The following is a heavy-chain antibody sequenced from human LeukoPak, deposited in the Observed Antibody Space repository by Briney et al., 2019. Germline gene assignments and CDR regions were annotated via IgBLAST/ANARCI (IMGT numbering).Heavy chain of an antibody. CDR2: INPNSGGT. CDR3: ANSGYDYPYYMDV. Sequence: ASVKVSCKASGYTFTAYFMHWVRQAPGQGLEWMGRINPNSGGTDYAQKFQGRVTMTRDTSISTAYMELSRLTSDDTAVYYCANSGYDYPYYMDVWSKGTTVTVSS. J-gene: IGHJ6*03. D-gene: IGHD5-12*01. V-gene: IGHV1-2*06. CDR1: GYTFTAYF.